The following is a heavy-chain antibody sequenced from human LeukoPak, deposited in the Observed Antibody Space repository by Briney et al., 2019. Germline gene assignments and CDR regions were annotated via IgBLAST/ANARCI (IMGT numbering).Heavy chain of an antibody. CDR1: GGSFSGYY. V-gene: IGHV4-34*01. Sequence: SETLSLTCAVYGGSFSGYYWSWIRQPPGKGLEWIGEINHSGSTNYNPSLKSRVTMSVDTSKNQFSLKLSSVTAADTAVYYCARDRSSSWYWGDAFDIWGQGTMVTVSS. D-gene: IGHD6-13*01. CDR2: INHSGST. CDR3: ARDRSSSWYWGDAFDI. J-gene: IGHJ3*02.